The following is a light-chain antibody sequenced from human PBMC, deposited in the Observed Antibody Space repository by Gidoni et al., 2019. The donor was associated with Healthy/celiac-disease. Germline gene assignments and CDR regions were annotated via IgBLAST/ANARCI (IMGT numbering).Light chain of an antibody. V-gene: IGKV3-20*01. CDR2: GAS. J-gene: IGKJ1*01. CDR3: QQYGSSRRT. Sequence: EIVLTQSPGTLSLSPGERATLSCRASQSVSSSYLAWYQQKPGQAPRLLIYGASSKATGIPGKFSGSGSGTDFTLTISRLEPEDFAVYYCQQYGSSRRTFGQGTKVESK. CDR1: QSVSSSY.